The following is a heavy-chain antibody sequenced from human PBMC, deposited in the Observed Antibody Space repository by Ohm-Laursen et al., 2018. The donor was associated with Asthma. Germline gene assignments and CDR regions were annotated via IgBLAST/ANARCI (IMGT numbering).Heavy chain of an antibody. CDR2: INPNSGGT. CDR1: GYTFTGYY. J-gene: IGHJ6*02. Sequence: SVKVSCKASGYTFTGYYMHWVRQAPGQGLEWMGRINPNSGGTNYAQKFQGRVTMTRDTSISTAYMELSRLRSDDTAVYYCARDAATMIISGMDVWGQGTTVTVSS. D-gene: IGHD3-22*01. V-gene: IGHV1-2*06. CDR3: ARDAATMIISGMDV.